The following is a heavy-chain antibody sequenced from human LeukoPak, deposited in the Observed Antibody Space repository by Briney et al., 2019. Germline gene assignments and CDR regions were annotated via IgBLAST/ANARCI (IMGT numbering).Heavy chain of an antibody. J-gene: IGHJ3*02. CDR3: AKNWNDEGLRSAFDI. V-gene: IGHV3-30*18. CDR1: GFTFSSYG. CDR2: ISYDGSNK. D-gene: IGHD1-1*01. Sequence: EPGGSLRLSCAASGFTFSSYGMHWVRQAPGKGLEWVAVISYDGSNKYYADSVKGRFSVSRDNSMNTLYLQMNSLRAEDPAIYYCAKNWNDEGLRSAFDIWGQGTMVTVSS.